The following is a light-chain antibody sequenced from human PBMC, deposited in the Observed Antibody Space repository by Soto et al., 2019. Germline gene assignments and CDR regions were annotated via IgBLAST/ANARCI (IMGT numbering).Light chain of an antibody. V-gene: IGKV3-15*01. Sequence: EIVLTQCPGTLSLSPGERATLSCRASQSVSSSYLAWYQQKPGQAPRLLIYGASTRATGIPARFSGSGSGTEFTLTISSLQSEDFAVYYCQQYNNWLITFGQGTRLENK. CDR2: GAS. CDR1: QSVSSSY. CDR3: QQYNNWLIT. J-gene: IGKJ5*01.